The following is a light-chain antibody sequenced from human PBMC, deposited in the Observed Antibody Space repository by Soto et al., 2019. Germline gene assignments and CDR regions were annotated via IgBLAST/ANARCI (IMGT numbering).Light chain of an antibody. V-gene: IGLV2-14*01. CDR3: STYTSSRTLV. CDR2: DVS. CDR1: SSDVGGYNY. J-gene: IGLJ2*01. Sequence: QSALTQPASVSGSPGQSITISCTGTSSDVGGYNYVSWYQQHPGKAPKLMIYDVSNRPSGVSNRFSGSTSGNTASLTISGLQAEDEADYYCSTYTSSRTLVFGGETKLTVL.